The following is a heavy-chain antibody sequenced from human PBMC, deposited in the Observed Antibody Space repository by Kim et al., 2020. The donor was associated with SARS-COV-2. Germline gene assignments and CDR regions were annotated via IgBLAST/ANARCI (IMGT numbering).Heavy chain of an antibody. J-gene: IGHJ4*02. V-gene: IGHV3-33*01. Sequence: AGSLRLSCAASGFTFSSYGMHWVRQAPGKGLEWVAVIWYDGSNKYYADSVKGRFTISRDNSKNTLYLQMNSLRAEDTAVYYCARDLKSTYYDILTGYYIEYYFDYWGQGTLVTVSS. CDR3: ARDLKSTYYDILTGYYIEYYFDY. D-gene: IGHD3-9*01. CDR2: IWYDGSNK. CDR1: GFTFSSYG.